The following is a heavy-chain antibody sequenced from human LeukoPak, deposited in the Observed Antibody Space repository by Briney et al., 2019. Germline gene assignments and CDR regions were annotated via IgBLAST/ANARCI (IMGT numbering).Heavy chain of an antibody. CDR3: AKGRTYSSGWYFIDDY. V-gene: IGHV3-23*01. CDR2: ISGSGGST. Sequence: PGGSLRLSCAASGFTFSSYAMSWVRQAPGKGLEWVSAISGSGGSTYYADSVKGRFTISRDNSKNTLYLQMNSLRAEDTAVYYCAKGRTYSSGWYFIDDYWGQGTLVTVSS. D-gene: IGHD6-19*01. J-gene: IGHJ4*02. CDR1: GFTFSSYA.